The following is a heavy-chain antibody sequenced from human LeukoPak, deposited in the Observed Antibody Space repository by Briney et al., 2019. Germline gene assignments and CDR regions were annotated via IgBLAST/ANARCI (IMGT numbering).Heavy chain of an antibody. CDR1: GDSVSSNSAA. V-gene: IGHV6-1*01. CDR2: TYYRSKWYH. Sequence: SQALSLTCAISGDSVSSNSAAWNWIRQSPSRGLEWLGRTYYRSKWYHDYAVSVKSRITINPDTSKNQFSLQLNSVTAEDTAVYYCVPGYAFHIWGQGTMVTVSS. CDR3: VPGYAFHI. J-gene: IGHJ3*02. D-gene: IGHD3-10*01.